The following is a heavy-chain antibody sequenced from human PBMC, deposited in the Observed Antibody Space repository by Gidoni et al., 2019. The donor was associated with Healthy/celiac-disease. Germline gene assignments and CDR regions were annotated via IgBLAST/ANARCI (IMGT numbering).Heavy chain of an antibody. CDR1: GFPFSSYA. V-gene: IGHV3-23*01. J-gene: IGHJ4*02. CDR2: ISGSGGST. Sequence: EVQLLESGGGLVQPGGSLSLSCAASGFPFSSYAMSWVRQAPGKGLEWVSAISGSGGSTYYADSVKGRFTISRDNSKNTLYLQMNSLRAEDTAVYYCAKDPALSIAAAGTALGYWGQGTLVTVSS. D-gene: IGHD6-13*01. CDR3: AKDPALSIAAAGTALGY.